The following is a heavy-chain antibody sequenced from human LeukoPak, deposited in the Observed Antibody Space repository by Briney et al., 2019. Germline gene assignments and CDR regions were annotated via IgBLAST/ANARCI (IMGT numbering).Heavy chain of an antibody. V-gene: IGHV4-59*01. CDR2: VYYNGSA. Sequence: SETLSLTCTVSGDSINYYYWSWIRQSPGKGLEWIGYVYYNGSAKYNPSLKSRVTISVDVSKNQFSLKVSSVTAADTAIYYCARKGGHFGYWGPGTLVTVSS. CDR1: GDSINYYY. CDR3: ARKGGHFGY. J-gene: IGHJ4*02. D-gene: IGHD2-15*01.